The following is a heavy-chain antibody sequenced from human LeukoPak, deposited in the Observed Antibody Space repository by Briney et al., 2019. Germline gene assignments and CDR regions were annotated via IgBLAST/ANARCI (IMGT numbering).Heavy chain of an antibody. CDR1: GYSISSGYY. D-gene: IGHD3-22*01. V-gene: IGHV4-38-2*02. CDR2: IYYSGST. J-gene: IGHJ4*02. Sequence: PSETLSLTCTVSGYSISSGYYWGWIRQPPGKGLEWIGSIYYSGSTYYNPSLKSRVTISVDTSKNQFSLKLSSVTAADTAVYYCARRMHYYDSSGYYYEGFDYWGQGTLVTVSS. CDR3: ARRMHYYDSSGYYYEGFDY.